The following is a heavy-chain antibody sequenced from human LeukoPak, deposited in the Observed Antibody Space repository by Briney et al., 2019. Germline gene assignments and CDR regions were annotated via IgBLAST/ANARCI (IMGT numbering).Heavy chain of an antibody. V-gene: IGHV4-61*01. D-gene: IGHD6-19*01. CDR1: GGSVSSGSYY. J-gene: IGHJ4*02. Sequence: SSETLSLTCTVSGGSVSSGSYYWRWIRRPPGKGLEWIGYSYYSGSTKYNPSLKSRVTISVDTSKNQFSLTLSSVTAADTAVEYCARVRYSSGWYEDYWGQGTLVTVSS. CDR2: SYYSGST. CDR3: ARVRYSSGWYEDY.